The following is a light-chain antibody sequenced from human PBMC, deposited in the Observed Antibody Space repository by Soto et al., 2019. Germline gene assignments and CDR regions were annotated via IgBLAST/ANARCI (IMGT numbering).Light chain of an antibody. CDR3: SSFTSSVTYV. CDR2: DVS. CDR1: SSDVGGHNS. J-gene: IGLJ1*01. Sequence: QSSLTRPASVSVSPGQSITISCSGTSSDVGGHNSVSWYRQDPGKAPKLMIYDVSNRPSGVSDRFSGSKSGNTASLTISGLQIEDEADYYCSSFTSSVTYVFGTGTKVTVL. V-gene: IGLV2-14*01.